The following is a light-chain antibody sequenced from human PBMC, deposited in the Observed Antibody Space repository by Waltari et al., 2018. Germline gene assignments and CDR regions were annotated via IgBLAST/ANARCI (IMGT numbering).Light chain of an antibody. CDR3: QQYGSSPGT. J-gene: IGKJ1*01. CDR2: GAS. V-gene: IGKV3-20*01. CDR1: QSVSSSS. Sequence: EIVLTQSPGSLSLSPGERATLSCSPSQSVSSSSLAWYQQKSGQAPRLLIYGASSRATGIPDRFSGSGSGTDFTLTISRLEPEDFAVYYCQQYGSSPGTFGQGTKVEIK.